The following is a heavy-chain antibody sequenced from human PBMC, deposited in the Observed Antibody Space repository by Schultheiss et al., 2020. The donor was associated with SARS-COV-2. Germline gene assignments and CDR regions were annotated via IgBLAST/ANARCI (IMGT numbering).Heavy chain of an antibody. CDR2: IIPIFGTA. V-gene: IGHV1-69*13. CDR1: GNTFSSYA. CDR3: ASQMGIAVASQAFDI. D-gene: IGHD6-19*01. Sequence: SVKVSCKASGNTFSSYAISWVRQAPGQGLEWMGGIIPIFGTANYAQKFQGRVTITADESTSTAYMELSSLRSEDTAVYYCASQMGIAVASQAFDIWGQGTMVTVSS. J-gene: IGHJ3*02.